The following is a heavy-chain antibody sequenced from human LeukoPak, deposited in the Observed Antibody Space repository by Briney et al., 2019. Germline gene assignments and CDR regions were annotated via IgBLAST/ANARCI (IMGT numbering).Heavy chain of an antibody. D-gene: IGHD4-17*01. CDR1: GCTFTSYG. CDR2: ISAYNGNT. CDR3: ARDLTTAYYYYMDV. V-gene: IGHV1-18*01. J-gene: IGHJ6*03. Sequence: ASVKVSCKASGCTFTSYGISWVRQAPGQGLEWMGWISAYNGNTNYAQKLQGRVTMTTDTSTSTAYMELRSLRSDDTAVYYCARDLTTAYYYYMDVWGKGTTVTVSS.